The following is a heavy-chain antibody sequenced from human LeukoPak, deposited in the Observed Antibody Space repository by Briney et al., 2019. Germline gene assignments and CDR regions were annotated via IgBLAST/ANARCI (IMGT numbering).Heavy chain of an antibody. CDR3: ASTRRAAVAGRFDS. CDR2: IYHSGNT. J-gene: IGHJ4*03. Sequence: LSETPSLTCNVSGASMSSNYWSWIWQPPGKGLEWIGYIYHSGNTNYSPSLESRVTMSVDESKNQFSLRVHFVSAADTAVYYCASTRRAAVAGRFDSWGRGTMVTVSS. CDR1: GASMSSNY. D-gene: IGHD6-19*01. V-gene: IGHV4-4*09.